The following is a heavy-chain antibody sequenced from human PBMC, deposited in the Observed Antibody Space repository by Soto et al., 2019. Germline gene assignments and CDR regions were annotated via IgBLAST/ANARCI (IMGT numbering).Heavy chain of an antibody. CDR2: INHSGST. CDR1: GGSFSGYY. D-gene: IGHD3-10*01. Sequence: SEALSLTCAVYGGSFSGYYWSWIRQPPGKGLELIGEINHSGSTNYNLSLKSRVTISVDTSKNQFSLKLSSVTAADTAVYSCARGRYYGSGAVEVWGKGTKVTVSS. V-gene: IGHV4-34*01. CDR3: ARGRYYGSGAVEV. J-gene: IGHJ6*04.